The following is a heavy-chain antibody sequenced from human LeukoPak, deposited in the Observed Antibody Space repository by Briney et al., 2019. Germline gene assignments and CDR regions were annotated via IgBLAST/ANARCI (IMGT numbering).Heavy chain of an antibody. Sequence: QPGGSLRLSCAASGFTFSSYAMHWVRQAPGKGLEWVAVISYDGSNKYYADSVKGRCTISRDNAKNTLYLQMNSLRAEDTAVYYCASFSVATPMVDYWGQGTLVTVSS. J-gene: IGHJ4*02. CDR3: ASFSVATPMVDY. V-gene: IGHV3-30-3*01. D-gene: IGHD5-12*01. CDR2: ISYDGSNK. CDR1: GFTFSSYA.